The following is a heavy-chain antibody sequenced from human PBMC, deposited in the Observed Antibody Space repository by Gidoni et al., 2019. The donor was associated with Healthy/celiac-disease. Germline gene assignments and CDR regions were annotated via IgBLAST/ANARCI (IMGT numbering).Heavy chain of an antibody. D-gene: IGHD3-3*01. CDR2: IWYDGSNK. V-gene: IGHV3-33*01. Sequence: QVQLVESGGGVVQPGRSLRLSCAASGFTFSSYGMHWVRQAPGKGLEWVAVIWYDGSNKYYADSVKGRFTISRDNSKNTLYLQMNSLRAEDTAVFYCARDLPDNQKGRAYYDFWSGYSPYGMDVWGQGTTVTVSS. CDR1: GFTFSSYG. CDR3: ARDLPDNQKGRAYYDFWSGYSPYGMDV. J-gene: IGHJ6*02.